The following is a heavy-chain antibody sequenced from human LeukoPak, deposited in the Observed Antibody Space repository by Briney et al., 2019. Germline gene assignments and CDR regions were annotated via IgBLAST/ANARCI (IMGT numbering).Heavy chain of an antibody. Sequence: GGSLRLSCAASGFTFSSYATHWVRQAPGKGLEWVAVISYDGSNKYYADSVKGRFTISRDNSKNTLYLQMNSVRAEDTAVYYCARDRGLALYSSGWYLDYWGQGTLVTVSS. CDR3: ARDRGLALYSSGWYLDY. CDR1: GFTFSSYA. V-gene: IGHV3-30-3*01. J-gene: IGHJ4*02. CDR2: ISYDGSNK. D-gene: IGHD6-19*01.